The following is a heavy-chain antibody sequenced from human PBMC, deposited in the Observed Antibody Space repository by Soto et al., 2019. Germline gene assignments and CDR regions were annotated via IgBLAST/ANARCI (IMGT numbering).Heavy chain of an antibody. CDR1: GGSCSSGGDY. D-gene: IGHD6-13*01. J-gene: IGHJ5*02. Sequence: SETLSLTCAVHGGSCSSGGDYRSSIRQHPGKGLEWIGNIYYSGRTYYNPSLKSRVTISVDTSKNQFSLKVSSVTGADTAVYYCARVFSDSSSFFDPWGQGTLVTSP. V-gene: IGHV4-31*11. CDR2: IYYSGRT. CDR3: ARVFSDSSSFFDP.